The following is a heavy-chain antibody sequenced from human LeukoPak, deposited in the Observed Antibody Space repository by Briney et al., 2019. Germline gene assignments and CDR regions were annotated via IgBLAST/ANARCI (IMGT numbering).Heavy chain of an antibody. CDR1: GYSFTSYW. D-gene: IGHD6-19*01. CDR2: IYPGDSDT. J-gene: IGHJ4*02. CDR3: ATHPPSSGSPWGY. V-gene: IGHV5-51*01. Sequence: GESLKISCKGSGYSFTSYWIGWVRQMPGKGLEGMGIIYPGDSDTRYSPSFQGQVTISADKSISPAYLQWSSLKASDTAMYYCATHPPSSGSPWGYWGQGTLVTVSS.